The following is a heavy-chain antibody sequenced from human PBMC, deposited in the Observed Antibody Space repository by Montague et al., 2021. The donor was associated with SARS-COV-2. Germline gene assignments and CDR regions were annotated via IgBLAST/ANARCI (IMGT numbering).Heavy chain of an antibody. CDR2: IYYSGST. Sequence: SETLSLTCTVSGGSISSSSYYWGWIRQPPGKGLEWIGRIYYSGSTYYNPSLKSRVTISVDTSKNQFSLKLSSVTAADTAVYYCARQRRGGLVSTPRFFDYWGQGTLVTVSS. CDR1: GGSISSSSYY. D-gene: IGHD6-19*01. V-gene: IGHV4-39*01. J-gene: IGHJ4*02. CDR3: ARQRRGGLVSTPRFFDY.